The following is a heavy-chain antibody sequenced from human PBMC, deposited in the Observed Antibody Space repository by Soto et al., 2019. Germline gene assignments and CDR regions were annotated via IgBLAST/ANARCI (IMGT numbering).Heavy chain of an antibody. Sequence: GGSLRLSCAASGFTFSSYAMSWVRQAPGKGLEWVSAISSGGDNTHYADSVKGRFTITRDNSKNMLYLEMNSLTVEDTAVYFCVRRAQYFDGTGFHAFDIWGQGTRVTVSS. J-gene: IGHJ3*02. D-gene: IGHD3-22*01. CDR2: ISSGGDNT. CDR1: GFTFSSYA. V-gene: IGHV3-23*01. CDR3: VRRAQYFDGTGFHAFDI.